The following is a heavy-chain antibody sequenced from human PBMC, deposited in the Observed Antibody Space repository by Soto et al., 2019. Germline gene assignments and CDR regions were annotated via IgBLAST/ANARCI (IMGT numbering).Heavy chain of an antibody. CDR1: GGTFSSYA. J-gene: IGHJ4*02. CDR3: AHVTEGYGSTRFDY. V-gene: IGHV1-69*01. Sequence: QVQLVQSGAEVKKPGSSVKVSCKASGGTFSSYAISWVRQAPGQGLEWMGGIIPIFGTANYAQKFQGRVTITAQESTSKAYMELSSLRSEDTAVYDCAHVTEGYGSTRFDYWSQGTLVTVSS. CDR2: IIPIFGTA. D-gene: IGHD5-18*01.